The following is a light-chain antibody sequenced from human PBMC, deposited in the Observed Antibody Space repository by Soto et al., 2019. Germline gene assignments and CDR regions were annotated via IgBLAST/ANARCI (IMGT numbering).Light chain of an antibody. CDR1: QRVLHNSDNKND. CDR2: WAS. Sequence: DIVMTQSPDSLAVALGESATIRCKSSQRVLHNSDNKNDLAWYKQKPGQPPKVLIYWASTRDYGFTDRFSGSGSGADFTLTISSLQAEDVEVYYCQQYYTTLTFGGGNKVEI. CDR3: QQYYTTLT. J-gene: IGKJ4*01. V-gene: IGKV4-1*01.